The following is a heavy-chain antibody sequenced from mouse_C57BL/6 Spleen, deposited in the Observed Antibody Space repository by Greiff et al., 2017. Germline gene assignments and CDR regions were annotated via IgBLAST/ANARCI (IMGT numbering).Heavy chain of an antibody. Sequence: QVQLQQSGAELMKPGASVKLSCKATGYTFTGYWIEWVKQRPGHGLEWIGEILPGSGSTNYNEKFKGKATFTADTSSNTAYMQLSSLTTEDSAIYDCARRGDYYGSSPYYFDYWGQGTTLTVSS. D-gene: IGHD1-1*01. CDR3: ARRGDYYGSSPYYFDY. V-gene: IGHV1-9*01. J-gene: IGHJ2*01. CDR2: ILPGSGST. CDR1: GYTFTGYW.